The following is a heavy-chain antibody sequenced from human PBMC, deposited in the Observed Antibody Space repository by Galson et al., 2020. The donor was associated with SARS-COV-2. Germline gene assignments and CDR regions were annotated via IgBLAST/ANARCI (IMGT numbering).Heavy chain of an antibody. CDR3: VRHIGKFNYYLDV. Sequence: SETLSLTCAVSGGSVSTIGYYWGWIRQPPGKALEYIGHIYYTGSTYFSPSLKSRVTMSMDTSKNQFSLKIKSVTAADTSVYYCVRHIGKFNYYLDVWGRGTTVTVS. V-gene: IGHV4-39*01. CDR1: GGSVSTIGYY. CDR2: IYYTGST. D-gene: IGHD1-26*01. J-gene: IGHJ6*03.